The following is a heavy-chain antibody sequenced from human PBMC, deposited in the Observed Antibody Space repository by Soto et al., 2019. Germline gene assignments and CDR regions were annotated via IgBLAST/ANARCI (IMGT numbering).Heavy chain of an antibody. V-gene: IGHV4-39*01. J-gene: IGHJ5*02. D-gene: IGHD6-19*01. CDR3: ARCPSGWDPNWFDP. CDR1: GGSISSSNHY. CDR2: IYYSGKT. Sequence: SETLSLTCTVSGGSISSSNHYWGWIRQPPGKGLEWIGSIYYSGKTYYNPSLMSRVTPSVDTSKNQFSLKLSSVTAADTAVYYCARCPSGWDPNWFDPWGQGTLVT.